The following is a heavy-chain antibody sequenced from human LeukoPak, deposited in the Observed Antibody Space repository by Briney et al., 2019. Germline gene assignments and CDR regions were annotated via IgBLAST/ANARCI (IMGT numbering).Heavy chain of an antibody. Sequence: PSETLSLTCAVYGGSFSGYYWSWIRQPPGKGLGWIREINHSGSTNYNPSLKSRVTISVDTSKNQFSLKLSSVTAADTAVYYCARIGYDSSGYWGQGTLVTVSS. CDR3: ARIGYDSSGY. CDR2: INHSGST. J-gene: IGHJ4*02. D-gene: IGHD3-22*01. V-gene: IGHV4-34*01. CDR1: GGSFSGYY.